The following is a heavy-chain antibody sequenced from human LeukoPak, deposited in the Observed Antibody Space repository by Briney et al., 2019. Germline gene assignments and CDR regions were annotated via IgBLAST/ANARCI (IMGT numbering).Heavy chain of an antibody. CDR2: VNSDGSDT. Sequence: GGSLRLSCAASGFTFSTYWMHWVRQAPGKGLVWVSRVNSDGSDTIYADSVKGRFTISRDNAKNSLYLQMNSLRAEDTAVYYCARGRYNYGQYYFDYWGQGTLVTVSS. CDR3: ARGRYNYGQYYFDY. J-gene: IGHJ4*02. D-gene: IGHD5-18*01. CDR1: GFTFSTYW. V-gene: IGHV3-74*01.